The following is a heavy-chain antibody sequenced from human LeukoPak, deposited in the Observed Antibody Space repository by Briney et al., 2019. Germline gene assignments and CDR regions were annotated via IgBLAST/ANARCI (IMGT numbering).Heavy chain of an antibody. V-gene: IGHV6-1*01. Sequence: SQTLSLTCAISGDSVSSNSAAWNWIRQSPSGGLEWLGRTYYRSKWYNDYAVSVKSRITINPDTSKNQFSLQLNSVTPEDTAVYYCAREPIDFWSGLYFDYWGQGTLVTVSS. CDR3: AREPIDFWSGLYFDY. CDR1: GDSVSSNSAA. J-gene: IGHJ4*02. D-gene: IGHD3-3*01. CDR2: TYYRSKWYN.